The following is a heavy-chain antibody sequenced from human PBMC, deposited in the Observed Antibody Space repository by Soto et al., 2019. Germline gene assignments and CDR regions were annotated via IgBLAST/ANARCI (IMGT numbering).Heavy chain of an antibody. CDR2: INPSGGST. V-gene: IGHV1-46*03. D-gene: IGHD3-22*01. J-gene: IGHJ5*02. CDR1: GYTFTSYY. Sequence: GASVKVSCKASGYTFTSYYMHWLRQAPGQGLEWMGIINPSGGSTSYAQKFQGRVTMTRDTSTSTVYMELSSLRSEDTAVYYCALQAITMIVVERGFDPWGQGTLVTVSS. CDR3: ALQAITMIVVERGFDP.